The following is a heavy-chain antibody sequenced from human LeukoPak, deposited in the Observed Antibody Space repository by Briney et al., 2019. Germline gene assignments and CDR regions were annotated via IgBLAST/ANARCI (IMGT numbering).Heavy chain of an antibody. CDR1: GFTFSTSG. D-gene: IGHD1-26*01. CDR2: IRYDGSNK. J-gene: IGHJ6*02. V-gene: IGHV3-30*02. CDR3: ARRIVGAIRPAPQNYYGMDV. Sequence: GGSLRLSCATSGFTFSTSGMHWVRQAPGKGLEWVAFIRYDGSNKYYADSVKGRFTISRDNSKNTLYLQMNSLRAEDTAVYYCARRIVGAIRPAPQNYYGMDVWGQGTTVTVSS.